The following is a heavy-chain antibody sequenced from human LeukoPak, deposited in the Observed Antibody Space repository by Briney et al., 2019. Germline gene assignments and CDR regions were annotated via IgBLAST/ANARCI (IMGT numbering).Heavy chain of an antibody. V-gene: IGHV4-61*02. D-gene: IGHD6-19*01. J-gene: IGHJ4*02. CDR3: AGMSAGYSSGWYLGYYFDY. Sequence: SETLSLTCTVSGGSISSGSYYWSWIRQPAGKGLEWIGRIYTSGRTNYNPSLKSRVTISVDTSKNKFSLKLSSVTAADTAVYYCAGMSAGYSSGWYLGYYFDYWGQGTLVTVSS. CDR1: GGSISSGSYY. CDR2: IYTSGRT.